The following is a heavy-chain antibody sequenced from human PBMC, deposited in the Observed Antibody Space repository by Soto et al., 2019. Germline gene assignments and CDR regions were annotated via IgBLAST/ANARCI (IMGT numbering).Heavy chain of an antibody. CDR1: GDSVSSHSAG. CDR3: TAITCFRGMDV. V-gene: IGHV6-1*01. D-gene: IGHD3-10*01. Sequence: QTLSLPCVLSGDSVSSHSAGCNWIRPSPSRGLAWLGRTYYKSKWNNDYALSVKRRITINPDTSKNQFSLHLYSVTTEDTPLYYWTAITCFRGMDVSRQGTPVTVSS. J-gene: IGHJ6*02. CDR2: TYYKSKWNN.